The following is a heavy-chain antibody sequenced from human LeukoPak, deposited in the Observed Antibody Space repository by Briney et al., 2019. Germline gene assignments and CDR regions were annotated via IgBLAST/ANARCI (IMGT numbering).Heavy chain of an antibody. CDR2: IHYTGST. J-gene: IGHJ5*02. D-gene: IGHD3-10*01. CDR1: GGSISSYY. Sequence: SETLSLTCTVSGGSISSYYWSWIRQSPGKGLECIGYIHYTGSTNYNPSLKGRVTISVETSKNQFSLKLKSVTAADTAVYYCARGGYYGSGNDFRFDPWGQGTLVTVSS. CDR3: ARGGYYGSGNDFRFDP. V-gene: IGHV4-59*01.